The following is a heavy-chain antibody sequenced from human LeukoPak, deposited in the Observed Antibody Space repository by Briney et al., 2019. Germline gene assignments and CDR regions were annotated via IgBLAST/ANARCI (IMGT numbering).Heavy chain of an antibody. D-gene: IGHD1-26*01. CDR3: ARDRHSGPLGLAFDI. J-gene: IGHJ3*02. Sequence: GGSLRLSCAASGFSFSSNIMNWVRQAPGKGLEWVSCISSSSYISYADSVKGRFTISRDNAENSLFLQMNSLGAEDTAVYYCARDRHSGPLGLAFDIWGHGTMVTVSS. CDR1: GFSFSSNI. CDR2: ISSSSYI. V-gene: IGHV3-21*01.